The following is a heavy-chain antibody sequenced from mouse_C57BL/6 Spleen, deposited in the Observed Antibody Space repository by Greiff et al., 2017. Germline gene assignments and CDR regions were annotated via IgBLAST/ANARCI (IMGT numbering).Heavy chain of an antibody. V-gene: IGHV1-72*01. CDR3: ARSFTTVVATYGFDY. D-gene: IGHD1-1*01. CDR1: GYTFTSYW. CDR2: IDPNRGGT. J-gene: IGHJ2*01. Sequence: QVQLQQPGAELVKPGASVKLSCKASGYTFTSYWMHWVKQRPGRGLEWIGRIDPNRGGTKYTEKFKSKATLTVDKPSSTAYMQLSSLTSEDSAVYYCARSFTTVVATYGFDYWGQGTTLTVSS.